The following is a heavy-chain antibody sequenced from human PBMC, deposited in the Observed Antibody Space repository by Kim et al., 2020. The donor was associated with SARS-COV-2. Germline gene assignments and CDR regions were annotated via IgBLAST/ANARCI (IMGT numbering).Heavy chain of an antibody. J-gene: IGHJ3*02. CDR3: AKDPHADGTDAFDI. V-gene: IGHV3-23*01. Sequence: AGSGESRFTISRDHSTNPMLLQRNSLRAEDTAVYYCAKDPHADGTDAFDIWGQGTMVTVSS.